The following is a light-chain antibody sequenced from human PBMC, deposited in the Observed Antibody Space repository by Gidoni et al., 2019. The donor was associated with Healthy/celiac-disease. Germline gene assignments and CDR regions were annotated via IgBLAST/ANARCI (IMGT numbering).Light chain of an antibody. V-gene: IGKV4-1*01. Sequence: QSVLYSSNNKNYLAWYQQKPGQPPKLLIYWASTRESGVPDRFSGSGSGTDFTLTISSLQAEDVAVYYCQQYYSTPLTFGGGTKVEIK. CDR2: WAS. J-gene: IGKJ4*01. CDR1: QSVLYSSNNKNY. CDR3: QQYYSTPLT.